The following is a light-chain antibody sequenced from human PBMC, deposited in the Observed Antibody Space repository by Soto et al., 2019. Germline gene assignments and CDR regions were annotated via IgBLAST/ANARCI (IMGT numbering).Light chain of an antibody. Sequence: NFMLTQPHSVSESPGQTVTISCTRSSGSIASNYVQWYQQRPGSAPTTVIYEDNQRPSGVPDRFSGSIDSSSNSASLTISGLKTEDEDDYYCQSYDSSNRVFGGGTKLTVL. J-gene: IGLJ2*01. V-gene: IGLV6-57*03. CDR3: QSYDSSNRV. CDR1: SGSIASNY. CDR2: EDN.